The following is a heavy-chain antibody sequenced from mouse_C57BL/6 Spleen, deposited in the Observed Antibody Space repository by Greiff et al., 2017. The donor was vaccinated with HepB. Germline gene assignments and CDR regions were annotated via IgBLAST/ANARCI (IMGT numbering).Heavy chain of an antibody. CDR2: INPNNGGT. Sequence: EVQLQQSGPELVKPGASVKIPCKASGYTFTDYYMDWVKQSHGKSLEWIGDINPNNGGTNYNQKFKGKATLTVDKSSSTAYMELRSLTSEDTAVYYWARSYDGYAVLDFDVWGKGTTVTVSS. CDR3: ARSYDGYAVLDFDV. D-gene: IGHD2-3*01. J-gene: IGHJ1*03. V-gene: IGHV1-18*01. CDR1: GYTFTDYY.